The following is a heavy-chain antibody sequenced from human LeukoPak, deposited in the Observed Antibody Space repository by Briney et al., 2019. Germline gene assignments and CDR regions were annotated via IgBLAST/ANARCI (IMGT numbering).Heavy chain of an antibody. J-gene: IGHJ4*02. Sequence: QPGGSLRLSCAASGFTFSSYAMHWVRQAPGKGLEWVAVISYDGSNKYYADSVKGRFTISRDNSKNTLYLQMNSLRAEDTAVYYCARAIPIPFDYWGQGTLVTVSS. CDR1: GFTFSSYA. CDR3: ARAIPIPFDY. V-gene: IGHV3-30-3*01. CDR2: ISYDGSNK.